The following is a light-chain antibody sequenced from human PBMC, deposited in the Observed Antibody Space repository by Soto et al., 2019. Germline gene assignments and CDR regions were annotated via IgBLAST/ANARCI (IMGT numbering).Light chain of an antibody. Sequence: DIVLTQSPATLSLSPGERATLSCRASQSVGTYLAWYQHKPGQGPRLLIYDASNRATGIPARFSGSGSGTDFTLTINSLEPGDFAVYYCQQRSNWPRATFGQGTKLEIK. J-gene: IGKJ2*01. CDR2: DAS. CDR3: QQRSNWPRAT. CDR1: QSVGTY. V-gene: IGKV3-11*01.